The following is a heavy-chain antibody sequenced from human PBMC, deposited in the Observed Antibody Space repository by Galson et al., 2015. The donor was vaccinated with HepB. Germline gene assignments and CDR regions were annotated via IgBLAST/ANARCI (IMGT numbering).Heavy chain of an antibody. J-gene: IGHJ4*02. CDR1: GGTFSSYT. CDR3: ASSNSHYCSGSYLCDY. Sequence: SVKVSCKASGGTFSSYTISWVRQAPGQGLEWMGRIIPIIGITNYAQKLQGRVTITADTSTSTAYIELSSLRSEDTAVYYCASSNSHYCSGSYLCDYWCQGTLFTVSS. CDR2: IIPIIGIT. D-gene: IGHD3-10*01. V-gene: IGHV1-69*02.